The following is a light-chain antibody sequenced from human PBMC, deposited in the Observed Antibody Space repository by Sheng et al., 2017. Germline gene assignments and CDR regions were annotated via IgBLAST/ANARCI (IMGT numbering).Light chain of an antibody. V-gene: IGKV1-13*02. CDR3: QQYYSYPWT. Sequence: AIQLTQSPSSLSASVGDRVTIACRASQGINDALAWYQQKSGKPPKLLIYRASELESGVPSRFSGSGSGTDFTLTISSLQPEDFTTYYCQQYYSYPWTFGPGTKVEIK. CDR2: RAS. CDR1: QGINDA. J-gene: IGKJ1*01.